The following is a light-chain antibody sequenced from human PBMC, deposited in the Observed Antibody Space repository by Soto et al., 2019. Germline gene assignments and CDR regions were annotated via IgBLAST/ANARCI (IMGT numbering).Light chain of an antibody. V-gene: IGKV1-5*01. CDR1: QSIAGW. J-gene: IGKJ2*01. CDR3: QQYNSYSRT. CDR2: DVS. Sequence: DVQMTQSPSTLSASVGDRVTITCRASQSIAGWLAWFLQKPGRAPNLLIYDVSRLDSGVPSRFSGSGFGTEFTLTITSLQPDDFATYYCQQYNSYSRTFGQGTMLEIK.